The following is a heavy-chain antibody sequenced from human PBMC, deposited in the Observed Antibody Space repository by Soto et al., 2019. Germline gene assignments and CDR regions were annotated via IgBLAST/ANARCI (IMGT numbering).Heavy chain of an antibody. CDR3: YFRPYYYDSSGYWGGY. CDR1: GGSISSSNW. D-gene: IGHD3-22*01. V-gene: IGHV4-4*02. J-gene: IGHJ4*02. Sequence: QVQLRESGPGLVKPSGTLSLTCAVSGGSISSSNWWSWVRQPPGKGLEWIGEIYHSGSTNYNPSLKSRVTISVDKSKNQFSLKLSSVTAADTAVYYCYFRPYYYDSSGYWGGYWGQGTLVTVSS. CDR2: IYHSGST.